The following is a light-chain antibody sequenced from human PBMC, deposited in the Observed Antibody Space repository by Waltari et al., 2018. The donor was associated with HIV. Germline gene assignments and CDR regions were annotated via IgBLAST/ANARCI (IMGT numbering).Light chain of an antibody. V-gene: IGLV3-25*03. Sequence: SFELTQPPSVSVSPGQTARITCPGDELADQYAYWYQQKAGQAPVLVMYKDGERPSGVPERFFASTSGTTVTLIISGVQAEDEADYYCQSADSSDSSYVFGSGTKVTVL. CDR1: ELADQY. J-gene: IGLJ1*01. CDR2: KDG. CDR3: QSADSSDSSYV.